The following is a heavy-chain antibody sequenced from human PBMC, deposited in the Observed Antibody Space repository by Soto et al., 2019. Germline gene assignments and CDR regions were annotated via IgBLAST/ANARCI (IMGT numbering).Heavy chain of an antibody. D-gene: IGHD1-26*01. J-gene: IGHJ4*02. CDR2: IGPESGAT. V-gene: IGHV1-2*02. CDR3: GRGRSGQIVVFY. Sequence: ASVKVCCRASGYTFTGHYMHWVRQAPEQGPEWMGEIGPESGATRYAQKFQGRVTMSRDTYITTVYMELKNLRHDETAVYYCGRGRSGQIVVFYWGQGTTVTVSS. CDR1: GYTFTGHY.